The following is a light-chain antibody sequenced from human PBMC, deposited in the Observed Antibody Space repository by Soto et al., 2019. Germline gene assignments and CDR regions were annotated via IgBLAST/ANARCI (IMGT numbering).Light chain of an antibody. CDR3: QQRSNWPWT. Sequence: DIQMTQSPSSLSASVGDRVTITFRASQSISSYLNWYQQKPGKAPKLLIYAASSLQSGVPSRFSGSGSGTDFTLTISSLEPEDFAVYYCQQRSNWPWTFGQGTKVDIK. V-gene: IGKV1-39*01. CDR1: QSISSY. J-gene: IGKJ1*01. CDR2: AAS.